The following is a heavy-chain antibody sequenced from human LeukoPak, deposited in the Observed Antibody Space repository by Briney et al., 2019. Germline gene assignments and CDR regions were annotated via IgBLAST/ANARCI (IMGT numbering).Heavy chain of an antibody. Sequence: PSETLSLTCTVSGGSISSYWSWIRQPAEKGLEWIGRIYGSGSTNYNPSLKSRVTMSLDTSKNQFSLKVTSVTAADTAAYYCARQAVLGATRWFDPWGQGTLVTVSS. CDR2: IYGSGST. CDR1: GGSISSY. J-gene: IGHJ5*02. D-gene: IGHD1-26*01. V-gene: IGHV4-4*07. CDR3: ARQAVLGATRWFDP.